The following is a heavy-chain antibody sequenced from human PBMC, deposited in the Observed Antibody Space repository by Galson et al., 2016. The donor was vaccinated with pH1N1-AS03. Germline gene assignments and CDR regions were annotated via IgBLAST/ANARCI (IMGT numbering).Heavy chain of an antibody. CDR1: GYTFTSYD. J-gene: IGHJ6*02. D-gene: IGHD3-10*01. V-gene: IGHV1-8*01. Sequence: SVKVSCKASGYTFTSYDINWVRQATGQGLEWMGWMNPNSGNTNYAQKFPGRVTMSRDISISTAYMEMSRLGSDDTAVYYCARGLKSMLRGVIDNYYGMDVWGRGTTVTVSS. CDR2: MNPNSGNT. CDR3: ARGLKSMLRGVIDNYYGMDV.